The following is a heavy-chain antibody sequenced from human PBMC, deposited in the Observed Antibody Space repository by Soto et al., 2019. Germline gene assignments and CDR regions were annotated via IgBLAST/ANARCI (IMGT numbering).Heavy chain of an antibody. CDR3: ATNYYDSSGYVSAFGY. CDR2: IYYTGTT. J-gene: IGHJ4*02. V-gene: IGHV4-31*03. CDR1: GGSIRSGGYY. D-gene: IGHD3-22*01. Sequence: QVQLQESGPRLVKPSQTLSLICSVSGGSIRSGGYYWTWIRQHPGKGLEWIGHIYYTGTTYYNPSLKSRVTIAEDRSNNQFSLRLSSVTAADTAVYYCATNYYDSSGYVSAFGYWGQGTLVTVSS.